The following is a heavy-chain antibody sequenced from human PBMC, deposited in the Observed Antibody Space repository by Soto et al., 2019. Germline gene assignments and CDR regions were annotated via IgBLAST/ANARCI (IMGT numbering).Heavy chain of an antibody. CDR2: IFPLVDRT. Sequence: QVQLVQSGAEVKKPGSSVKVSCKASGGTFSSYTIHWVRQAPGQGLEWMGRIFPLVDRTNYAHKLQGRVTITADESTRTAYMELSSLGSEDTAVYYCATTLMYDSSSYYRPENNDMDVWGQGTTVTVSS. CDR3: ATTLMYDSSSYYRPENNDMDV. J-gene: IGHJ6*02. V-gene: IGHV1-69*11. CDR1: GGTFSSYT. D-gene: IGHD3-22*01.